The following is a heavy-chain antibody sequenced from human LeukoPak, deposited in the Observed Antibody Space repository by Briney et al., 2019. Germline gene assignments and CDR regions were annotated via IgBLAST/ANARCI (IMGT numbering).Heavy chain of an antibody. D-gene: IGHD6-19*01. J-gene: IGHJ4*02. CDR1: GFTFSSYW. Sequence: GRSLRLSCAASGFTFSSYWMHWVRQAPGKGLVWVSRINSDGSSASYADSVKGRFTISRDNAKNTLYLQMNSLRAEDTAVYYCARVAGSGWYYFDYWGQGTLVTVSS. CDR3: ARVAGSGWYYFDY. CDR2: INSDGSSA. V-gene: IGHV3-74*01.